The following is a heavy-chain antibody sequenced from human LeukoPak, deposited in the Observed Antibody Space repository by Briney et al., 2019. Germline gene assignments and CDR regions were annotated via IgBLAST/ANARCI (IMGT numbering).Heavy chain of an antibody. CDR2: ISDYSGNT. CDR1: GYTFTGYY. D-gene: IGHD2-15*01. Sequence: ATVKLSCKAPGYTFTGYYITWVRQAPGQGLEWMGEISDYSGNTNYAQKHQGTVTMTTDTSTSTGYLDLRRLNSDDAAVYYCGRGGGAGGDYSYDYIDVWGKGTKVTVSS. CDR3: GRGGGAGGDYSYDYIDV. V-gene: IGHV1-18*01. J-gene: IGHJ6*03.